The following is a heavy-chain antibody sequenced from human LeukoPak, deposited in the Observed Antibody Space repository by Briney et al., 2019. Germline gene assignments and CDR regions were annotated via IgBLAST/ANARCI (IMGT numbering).Heavy chain of an antibody. Sequence: SETLSLTCTVSGGSISSYYWSWIRQPPGKGLEWIGEINHSGSTNYNPSLKSRVTISVDTSKNQFSLKLSSVTAADTAVYYCARVSGQYYFDYWGQGTLVTVSS. D-gene: IGHD6-19*01. CDR1: GGSISSYY. CDR3: ARVSGQYYFDY. V-gene: IGHV4-34*01. CDR2: INHSGST. J-gene: IGHJ4*02.